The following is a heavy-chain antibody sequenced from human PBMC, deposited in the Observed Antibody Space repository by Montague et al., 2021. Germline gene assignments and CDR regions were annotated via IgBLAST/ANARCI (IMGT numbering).Heavy chain of an antibody. D-gene: IGHD5-18*01. CDR2: ITSDGSDT. CDR3: VRDRPTAWFDS. J-gene: IGHJ5*01. CDR1: GFSFSSLW. Sequence: SLRLSCAASGFSFSSLWMHWVRQAPVKGLVWVSQITSDGSDTNYSDSVKGRFTISRDNAKSTLYLQMNSLRDEDTAVYYCVRDRPTAWFDSWGQGTLVTVSS. V-gene: IGHV3-74*01.